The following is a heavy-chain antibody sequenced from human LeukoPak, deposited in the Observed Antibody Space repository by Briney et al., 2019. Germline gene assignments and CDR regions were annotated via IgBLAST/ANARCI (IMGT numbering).Heavy chain of an antibody. D-gene: IGHD6-19*01. CDR2: ISGGGEST. CDR1: GLSFNYAW. Sequence: GGSLRLSCTASGLSFNYAWMNWVRQAPGKGLDWVSSISGGGESTYYADSVKGRFTVSRDNSKNTLYLQINSLRGEDTAVYYCAKGKYSSGGVPDHWGQGTLVTVSS. V-gene: IGHV3-23*01. CDR3: AKGKYSSGGVPDH. J-gene: IGHJ4*02.